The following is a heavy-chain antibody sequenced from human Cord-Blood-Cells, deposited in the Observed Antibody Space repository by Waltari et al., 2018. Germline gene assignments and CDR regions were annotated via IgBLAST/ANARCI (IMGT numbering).Heavy chain of an antibody. Sequence: QVQLVQSGAEVKKPGASVKVSCTASGYTFTGYYMHWVRHAPGQGLEWMGVINPNSGGTNYAQKFQGRVTRTRDTSISTAYMELSRLRSDDTAGYYCAREANWNYNWFDPWGQGTLVTVSS. CDR1: GYTFTGYY. V-gene: IGHV1-2*02. D-gene: IGHD1-7*01. CDR2: INPNSGGT. CDR3: AREANWNYNWFDP. J-gene: IGHJ5*02.